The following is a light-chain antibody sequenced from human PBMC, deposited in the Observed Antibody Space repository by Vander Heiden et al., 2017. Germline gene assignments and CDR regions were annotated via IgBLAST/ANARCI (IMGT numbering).Light chain of an antibody. V-gene: IGKV1-9*01. CDR1: QGISSY. CDR3: QQLNSYPVT. CDR2: AAS. Sequence: DIQLTQSPSFLSASVGDRVTITCRASQGISSYLAWYQQKPGKAPKLLIYAASTLQSGVPSRFSGSGSGTEFTLTISSLQPEDFATYYRQQLNSYPVTFGPGTKVDIK. J-gene: IGKJ3*01.